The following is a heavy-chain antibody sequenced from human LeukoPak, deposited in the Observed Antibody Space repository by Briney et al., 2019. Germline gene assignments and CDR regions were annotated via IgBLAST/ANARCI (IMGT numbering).Heavy chain of an antibody. D-gene: IGHD6-19*01. J-gene: IGHJ4*02. CDR1: GFTFSSYW. Sequence: GGSLRLSCVGSGFTFSSYWMSWVRQPPGEGLEWVSVIYSGGTTYYADSVKGRFTISRDNSKNTLYLQMDSLRAEDTAVYYCARDRGGLRYSSGYDYWGQGTLVTVSS. CDR2: IYSGGTT. CDR3: ARDRGGLRYSSGYDY. V-gene: IGHV3-66*01.